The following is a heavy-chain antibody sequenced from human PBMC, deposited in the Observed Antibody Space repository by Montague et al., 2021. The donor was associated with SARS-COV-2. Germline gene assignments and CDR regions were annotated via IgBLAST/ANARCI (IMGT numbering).Heavy chain of an antibody. D-gene: IGHD3-9*01. CDR2: IYYSGST. Sequence: TLSLTCTVSGGSISSGGYYWCWIHQHPGKGLEWIGYIYYSGSTYYNPSLKSRVTISVDTSKNQFSLKLSSVTAADTAVYYCASVKTPRYYDILTGYSKDYGMDVWGQGTRVTVSS. CDR1: GGSISSGGYY. V-gene: IGHV4-31*03. J-gene: IGHJ6*02. CDR3: ASVKTPRYYDILTGYSKDYGMDV.